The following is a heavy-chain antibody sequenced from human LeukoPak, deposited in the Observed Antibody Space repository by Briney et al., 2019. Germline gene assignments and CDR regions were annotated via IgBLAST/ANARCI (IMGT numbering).Heavy chain of an antibody. CDR3: VRDFGESSGYYFDY. CDR2: INGDGSTL. V-gene: IGHV3-74*01. CDR1: GFIFSRYW. D-gene: IGHD3-22*01. Sequence: PGGSPRLSCAASGFIFSRYWMHWVRQAPGKGLVWVSRINGDGSTLSYADSVKGRFTISRDNAKNTLYLQMNSLRAEDTAVYYCVRDFGESSGYYFDYWGQGTLVTVSS. J-gene: IGHJ4*02.